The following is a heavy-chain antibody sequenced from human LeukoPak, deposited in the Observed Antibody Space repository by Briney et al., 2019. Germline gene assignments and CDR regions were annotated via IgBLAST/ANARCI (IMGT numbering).Heavy chain of an antibody. Sequence: ASVKVSCKASGYTFTSYYMHWVRQAPGQGLEWMGWLNPHSDGTNSAQKFQGRVTMTRDTSISTAYMEVNRLRSDDTAVYYCARELNALSFGESPMDVWGQGTTVTVSS. CDR1: GYTFTSYY. CDR2: LNPHSDGT. CDR3: ARELNALSFGESPMDV. V-gene: IGHV1-2*02. D-gene: IGHD3-10*01. J-gene: IGHJ6*02.